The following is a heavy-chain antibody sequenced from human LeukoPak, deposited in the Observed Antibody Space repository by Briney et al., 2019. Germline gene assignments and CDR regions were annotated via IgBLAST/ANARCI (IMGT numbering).Heavy chain of an antibody. Sequence: PSETLSLTCTVSGGSISSYYWSWIRQPPGKGLEWIGYIYYSGSTNYNPSLKSRVTISVDTSKNQFSLKLSSVTAADTAVYYCAREDSSSWYGSNWFDPWGQGTLVTVSS. V-gene: IGHV4-59*01. CDR3: AREDSSSWYGSNWFDP. D-gene: IGHD6-13*01. CDR2: IYYSGST. J-gene: IGHJ5*02. CDR1: GGSISSYY.